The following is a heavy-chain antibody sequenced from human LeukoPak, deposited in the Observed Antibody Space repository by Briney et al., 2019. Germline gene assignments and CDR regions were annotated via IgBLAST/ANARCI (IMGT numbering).Heavy chain of an antibody. V-gene: IGHV3-23*01. CDR2: ISGSGGST. CDR3: ARDPMDTAMVHDAFDI. Sequence: PGGSLRLSCAASGFTFSSYAMSWVRQAPGKGLEWVSAISGSGGSTYYADSVKGRFTISRDNPKNTLYLQMNSLRAEDTAVYYCARDPMDTAMVHDAFDIWGQGTMVTVSS. CDR1: GFTFSSYA. D-gene: IGHD5-18*01. J-gene: IGHJ3*02.